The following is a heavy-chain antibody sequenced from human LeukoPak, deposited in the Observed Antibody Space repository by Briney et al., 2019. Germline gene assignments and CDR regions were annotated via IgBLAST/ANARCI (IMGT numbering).Heavy chain of an antibody. J-gene: IGHJ4*02. Sequence: PGGSLRLSCAASGFTFSSYAMSWVRQAPGKGLEWVSAISGSGGSTYYADSVKGRFTISRDNSKNTLYPQMNSLRAEDTAVYYCAKNGINVGYSGYDPEAYWGQGTLVTVSS. CDR2: ISGSGGST. CDR3: AKNGINVGYSGYDPEAY. CDR1: GFTFSSYA. V-gene: IGHV3-23*01. D-gene: IGHD5-12*01.